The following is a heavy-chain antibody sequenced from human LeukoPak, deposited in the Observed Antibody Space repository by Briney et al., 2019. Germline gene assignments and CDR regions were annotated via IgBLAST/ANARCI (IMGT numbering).Heavy chain of an antibody. Sequence: GGSLRLSCAASGFIFSSYWMHWVRQAPGGGLVWVSRINGDGDSTDYADSVRGRFTISRDNAKNSLYLQMNSLRAEDTAVYYCARARVAVAGTAGYWGQGTLVTVSS. J-gene: IGHJ4*02. V-gene: IGHV3-74*01. CDR1: GFIFSSYW. D-gene: IGHD6-19*01. CDR2: INGDGDST. CDR3: ARARVAVAGTAGY.